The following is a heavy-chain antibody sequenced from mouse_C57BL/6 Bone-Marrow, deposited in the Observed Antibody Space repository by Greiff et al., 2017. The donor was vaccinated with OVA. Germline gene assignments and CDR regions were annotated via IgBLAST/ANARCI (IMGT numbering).Heavy chain of an antibody. J-gene: IGHJ1*03. D-gene: IGHD1-1*01. CDR3: ARNHYYGSRDWYFDV. V-gene: IGHV1-42*01. CDR1: GYSFTGYY. CDR2: INPSTGGT. Sequence: EVQRVESGPELVKPGASVKISCKASGYSFTGYYMNWVKQSPEKSLEWIGEINPSTGGTTYNQKFKAKATLTVDKSSSTAYMQLKSLTSEDAAVYYCARNHYYGSRDWYFDVWGTGTTVTVSS.